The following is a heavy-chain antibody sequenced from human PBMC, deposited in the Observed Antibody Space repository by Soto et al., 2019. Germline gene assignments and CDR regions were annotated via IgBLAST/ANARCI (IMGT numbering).Heavy chain of an antibody. J-gene: IGHJ4*02. CDR2: ISYDGSNK. Sequence: GGSLRLSCAASGFTFSSYGMHWVRQAPGKGLEWVAVISYDGSNKYYADSVKGRFTISRDNSKNTLYLQMNSLRAEDTAVYYCAKDAGDIVVVPAAYWGQGTLVTVSS. V-gene: IGHV3-30*18. CDR3: AKDAGDIVVVPAAY. D-gene: IGHD2-2*01. CDR1: GFTFSSYG.